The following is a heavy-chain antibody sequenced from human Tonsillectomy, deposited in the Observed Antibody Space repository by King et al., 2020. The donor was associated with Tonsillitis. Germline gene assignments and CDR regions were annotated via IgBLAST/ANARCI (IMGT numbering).Heavy chain of an antibody. J-gene: IGHJ4*02. CDR2: RGSHESDI. CDR1: GFTLSDVD. CDR3: AKGPRRDPDIDS. Sequence: QLVQSGGGVVQPGGYLRLSCEVSGFTLSDVDIQWVRQPPGKGLHWVAFRGSHESDIFYADSVKGRFTISRDNSKNILFLQMNSLRPEDTGVYYCAKGPRRDPDIDSWGQGALVTVSS. V-gene: IGHV3-30*02.